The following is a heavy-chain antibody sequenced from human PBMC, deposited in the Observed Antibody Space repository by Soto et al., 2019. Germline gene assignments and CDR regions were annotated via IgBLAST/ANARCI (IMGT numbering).Heavy chain of an antibody. CDR2: INPASGGT. Sequence: QVQLVQSGAEVKKPGASVKVSCKASGYTFTDYYMHWVRQAPGQGLEWMGWINPASGGTSYAQNFQGRVTMPRDTSISTAYMELNRLSSDDTAVYYCSRASAVAGGSSNSLPNDYWGQGTLVTVSS. CDR1: GYTFTDYY. D-gene: IGHD6-19*01. CDR3: SRASAVAGGSSNSLPNDY. V-gene: IGHV1-2*02. J-gene: IGHJ4*02.